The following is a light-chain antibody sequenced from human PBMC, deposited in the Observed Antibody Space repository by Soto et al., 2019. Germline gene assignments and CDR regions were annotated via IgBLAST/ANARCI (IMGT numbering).Light chain of an antibody. V-gene: IGKV3-15*01. CDR3: QQYHNWLMYT. CDR2: GAS. Sequence: EMVMTQSPVTLSVSPGERATLSCRASQSVSSDLAWYQQKPGQAPRLLIYGASTRATGIPARFSGSGSGTKFTLTISSLQFEDFSVYYCQQYHNWLMYTFGQGTKLEI. J-gene: IGKJ2*01. CDR1: QSVSSD.